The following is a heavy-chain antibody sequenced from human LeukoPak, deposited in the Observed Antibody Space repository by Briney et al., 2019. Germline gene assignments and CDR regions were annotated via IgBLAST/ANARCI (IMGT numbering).Heavy chain of an antibody. CDR2: INAGNGNT. Sequence: GASVKVSCKASGYTFTSYAMHWVRQAPGQRLEWMGWINAGNGNTKYSQKFQGRVTITRDTSASTAYMELSSLRSEDTAVYYCARDHRPASLWSGYYITYYYYYGMDVWGQGTTVTVSS. J-gene: IGHJ6*02. CDR3: ARDHRPASLWSGYYITYYYYYGMDV. D-gene: IGHD3-3*01. V-gene: IGHV1-3*01. CDR1: GYTFTSYA.